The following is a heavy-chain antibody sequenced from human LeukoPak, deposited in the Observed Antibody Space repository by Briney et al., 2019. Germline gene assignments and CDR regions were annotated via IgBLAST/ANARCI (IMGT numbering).Heavy chain of an antibody. Sequence: PGGSLRLSCAASGFTVSSNYMSWVRQAPGKGLEWVSVIYSGGSTYYADSVKGRFTISRDNSKNTLYLQMNSLRAEDTAVYYCARLFGVEMATSLFDYWGQGTLVTVSS. CDR2: IYSGGST. CDR3: ARLFGVEMATSLFDY. J-gene: IGHJ4*02. V-gene: IGHV3-66*01. CDR1: GFTVSSNY. D-gene: IGHD5-24*01.